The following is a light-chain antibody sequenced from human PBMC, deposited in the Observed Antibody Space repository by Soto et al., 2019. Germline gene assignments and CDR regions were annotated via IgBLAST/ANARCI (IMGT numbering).Light chain of an antibody. CDR2: DVS. CDR3: SSYTGSTLV. J-gene: IGLJ2*01. Sequence: QSVLTQPASVSGSPGQSITISCTGTSSDVGGYNYVSWYQQHPGKAPKLMIYDVSDRPSGVSNRFSGSKSGNTASLTISGLQAEDEADYYCSSYTGSTLVFGGGTKLTVL. V-gene: IGLV2-14*03. CDR1: SSDVGGYNY.